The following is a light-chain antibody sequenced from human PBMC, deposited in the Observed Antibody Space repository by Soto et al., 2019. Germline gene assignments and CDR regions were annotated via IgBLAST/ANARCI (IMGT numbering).Light chain of an antibody. CDR3: QQYNNWPGT. Sequence: EIALTQSPGTLSVSPGERATLSCRASQSVSSKLAWYQQKPGQAPRLLFYGASTGATGIPARFSGSGSETEFTLSISSLQSEDFAVYYCQQYNNWPGTVGQGTKVEIK. V-gene: IGKV3-15*01. CDR1: QSVSSK. J-gene: IGKJ1*01. CDR2: GAS.